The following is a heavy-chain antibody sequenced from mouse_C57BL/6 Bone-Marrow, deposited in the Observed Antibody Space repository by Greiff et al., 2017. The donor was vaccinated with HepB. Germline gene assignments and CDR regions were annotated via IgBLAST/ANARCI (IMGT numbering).Heavy chain of an antibody. CDR3: ARGTSHYYGSSWYYFDY. V-gene: IGHV1-81*01. CDR1: GYTFTSYG. D-gene: IGHD1-1*01. Sequence: VQLQQSGAELARPGASVKLSCTASGYTFTSYGISWVKQRTGQGLEWIGEIYPRSGNTYYNEKFKGKATLTADKSSSTAYMELRILTSEDSAVYFGARGTSHYYGSSWYYFDYWGQGTTLTVSS. J-gene: IGHJ2*01. CDR2: IYPRSGNT.